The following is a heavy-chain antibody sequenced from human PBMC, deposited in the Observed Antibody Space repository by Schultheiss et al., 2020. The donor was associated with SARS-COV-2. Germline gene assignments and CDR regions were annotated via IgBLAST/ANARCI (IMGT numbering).Heavy chain of an antibody. V-gene: IGHV3-7*01. CDR1: GFTFSSYW. D-gene: IGHD6-19*01. Sequence: GGSLRLSCAASGFTFSSYWMSWVRQAPGKGLEWVANIKQDGSEKYYVDSVKGRFTISRDNAKNSLYLQMNSLRAEDTAVYYCASTRHSSGWDGDGYWGQGTLVTVSS. CDR2: IKQDGSEK. CDR3: ASTRHSSGWDGDGY. J-gene: IGHJ4*02.